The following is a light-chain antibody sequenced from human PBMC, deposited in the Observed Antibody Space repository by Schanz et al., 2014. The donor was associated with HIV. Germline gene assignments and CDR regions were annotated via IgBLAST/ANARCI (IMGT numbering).Light chain of an antibody. V-gene: IGLV2-14*03. Sequence: QSALTQPASVSGSLGQSITISCTGTNNDVGGYNYVSWYQQHPGKAPKLLIYDVSNRPSGVSNRFSGSKSGNTASLTISGLQSEDEADYYCAAWDDSLNGVVFGGGTKLTVL. J-gene: IGLJ2*01. CDR1: NNDVGGYNY. CDR2: DVS. CDR3: AAWDDSLNGVV.